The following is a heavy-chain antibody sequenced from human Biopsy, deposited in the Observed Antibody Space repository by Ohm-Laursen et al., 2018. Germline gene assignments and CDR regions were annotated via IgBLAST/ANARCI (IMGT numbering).Heavy chain of an antibody. J-gene: IGHJ4*02. Sequence: ASVKVSCKASGYTFTSYYLHWVRQAPGQGLEWMGRINPNNDNTAYAQKFQGRITITKDTSTSTVYMDLNSLTFDDSAVYYCARGPRGLVVITTTALYFDYWGQGNLVTVSS. CDR1: GYTFTSYY. V-gene: IGHV1-46*01. CDR3: ARGPRGLVVITTTALYFDY. D-gene: IGHD3-22*01. CDR2: INPNNDNT.